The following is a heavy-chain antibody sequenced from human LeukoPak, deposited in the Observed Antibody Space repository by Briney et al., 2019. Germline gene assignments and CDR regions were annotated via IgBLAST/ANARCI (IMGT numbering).Heavy chain of an antibody. D-gene: IGHD6-19*01. V-gene: IGHV4-34*01. J-gene: IGHJ4*02. CDR1: GGSFSGYY. CDR2: INHSGST. CDR3: ARDPDSSGWFGLDY. Sequence: PSETLSLTCAVYGGSFSGYYWSWIRQPPGKGLEWIGEINHSGSTNYNPSLKSRVTISVDTSKNQFSLQLNSVTPEDTAVYYCARDPDSSGWFGLDYWGQGILVTVSS.